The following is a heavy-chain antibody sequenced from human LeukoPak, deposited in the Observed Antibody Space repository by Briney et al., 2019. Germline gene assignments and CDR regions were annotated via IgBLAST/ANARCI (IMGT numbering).Heavy chain of an antibody. CDR1: GFTFSSYA. V-gene: IGHV3-23*01. J-gene: IGHJ6*02. Sequence: PGGSLRLSCAASGFTFSSYAMSWVRQAPGKGLEWVSAISGSGGSTYYADSVKGRFTISRDNSKNTLYLQMNSLRAEDTAVYYCAKDGIVVVPAAIGDYYYGMDVWGQGTTVTVSS. CDR2: ISGSGGST. D-gene: IGHD2-2*01. CDR3: AKDGIVVVPAAIGDYYYGMDV.